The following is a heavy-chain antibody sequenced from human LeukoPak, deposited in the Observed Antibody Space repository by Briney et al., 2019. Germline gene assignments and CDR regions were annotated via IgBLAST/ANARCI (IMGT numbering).Heavy chain of an antibody. D-gene: IGHD3-22*01. J-gene: IGHJ4*02. CDR2: IFYSGST. CDR3: ARALYYSSGYFFFDY. CDR1: GGSFSGYY. Sequence: SETLSLTCAVYGGSFSGYYWSWIRQPPGKGLEWIGYIFYSGSTHYNPSLKSRVTISVDPSKNQFSLKLSSVTAADTAVYYCARALYYSSGYFFFDYWGQGILVTVSS. V-gene: IGHV4-34*09.